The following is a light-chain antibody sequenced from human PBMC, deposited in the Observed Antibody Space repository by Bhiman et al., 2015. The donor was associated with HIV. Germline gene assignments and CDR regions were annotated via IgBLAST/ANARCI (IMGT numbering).Light chain of an antibody. V-gene: IGLV1-44*01. CDR1: SSNIGSKT. CDR3: VAWDDSLNGVV. J-gene: IGLJ2*01. CDR2: RNN. Sequence: QSVVTQSPSASGTPGQRVTISCSGRSSNIGSKTVNWYQQVPGTAPKLLIYRNNQRPSGVPDRFSGSKSGTSASLAISGLQAEDEADYYCVAWDDSLNGVVFGGGTKLTVL.